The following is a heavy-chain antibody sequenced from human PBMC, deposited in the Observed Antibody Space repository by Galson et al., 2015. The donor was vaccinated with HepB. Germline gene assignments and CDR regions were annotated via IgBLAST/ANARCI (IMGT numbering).Heavy chain of an antibody. CDR1: GFIFSSYS. Sequence: SLRFSCAASGFIFSSYSMNWVRQAPGKGLQWVSYSSTSTSTIHYADSVKGRFTVSRDNAKNSLYLQMNSLRDEDTAVYYCAREWNAFDIWGQGTMVTVSS. V-gene: IGHV3-48*02. D-gene: IGHD5-12*01. CDR2: SSTSTSTI. CDR3: AREWNAFDI. J-gene: IGHJ3*02.